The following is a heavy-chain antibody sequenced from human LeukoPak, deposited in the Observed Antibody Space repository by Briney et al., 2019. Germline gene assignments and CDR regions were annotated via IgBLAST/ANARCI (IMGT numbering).Heavy chain of an antibody. V-gene: IGHV4-34*01. CDR3: ARVCSWRRSALYRDYIVSHYFDY. CDR2: INNSGSS. Sequence: SETLSLTCTVSGGSISSYYWSWIRQPPGKGMEWIGEINNSGSSNYYPSLKSRGTISTDTSKNQYSLKLRSLPAADTAVYYSARVCSWRRSALYRDYIVSHYFDYWGQGTLVTVSP. CDR1: GGSISSYY. J-gene: IGHJ4*02. D-gene: IGHD4-17*01.